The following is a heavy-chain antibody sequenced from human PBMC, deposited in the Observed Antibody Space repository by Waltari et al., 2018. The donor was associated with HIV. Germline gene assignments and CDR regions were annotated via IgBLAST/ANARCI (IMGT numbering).Heavy chain of an antibody. Sequence: QQLGAALLKPADTLSLPCAVDDGTVSGHHWCWIRQSPGKGLEWIGEINYSGVPNYNSSLKSRATISVDRSKNQFSLRLTSLTAADTGVYFCARWEGFFDVWG. J-gene: IGHJ3*01. CDR2: INYSGVP. CDR3: ARWEGFFDV. V-gene: IGHV4-34*08. CDR1: DGTVSGHH. D-gene: IGHD1-26*01.